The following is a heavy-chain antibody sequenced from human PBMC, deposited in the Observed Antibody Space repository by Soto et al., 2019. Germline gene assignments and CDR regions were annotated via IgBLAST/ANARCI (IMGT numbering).Heavy chain of an antibody. CDR2: IYYSGST. CDR1: GGSVNSGSYY. D-gene: IGHD1-1*01. J-gene: IGHJ4*02. Sequence: XHTPSLACTVSGGSVNSGSYYWRWIRQPPGKGLEWIGYIYYSGSTNYNPSLKSRVTISVDTSKNQFSLKLSSVTAADTAVYYCARDKVPRNLIDYWGQGTLVTVSS. CDR3: ARDKVPRNLIDY. V-gene: IGHV4-61*01.